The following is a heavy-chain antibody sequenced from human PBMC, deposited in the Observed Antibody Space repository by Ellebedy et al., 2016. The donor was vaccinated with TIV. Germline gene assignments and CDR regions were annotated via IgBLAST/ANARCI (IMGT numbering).Heavy chain of an antibody. D-gene: IGHD3-10*01. CDR1: GGSISSGDYY. V-gene: IGHV4-39*01. J-gene: IGHJ4*01. CDR3: TRHRTNNHGPGSPFDY. Sequence: MPSETLSLTCTVSGGSISSGDYYWSWIRQPPGKGLEWIGSIYFSGPTHYNPSLQSRVTISMDTSKNQFSLKLTSVTAEDTAFYYCTRHRTNNHGPGSPFDYWGHGTLVTVSS. CDR2: IYFSGPT.